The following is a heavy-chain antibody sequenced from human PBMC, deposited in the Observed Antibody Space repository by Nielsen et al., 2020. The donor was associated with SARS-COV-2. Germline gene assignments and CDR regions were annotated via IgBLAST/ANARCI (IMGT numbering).Heavy chain of an antibody. D-gene: IGHD1-26*01. J-gene: IGHJ4*02. CDR1: GFTFDDYA. CDR3: AKTYSGSYRDYFDY. CDR2: ISWNSGSI. Sequence: GGSLRLSCAASGFTFDDYAMHWVRQAPGKGLEWVSGISWNSGSIGYADSVKGRFTISRDNAKNSLYLQMNSLRAEDTALYYCAKTYSGSYRDYFDYWGQGTLVTVSS. V-gene: IGHV3-9*01.